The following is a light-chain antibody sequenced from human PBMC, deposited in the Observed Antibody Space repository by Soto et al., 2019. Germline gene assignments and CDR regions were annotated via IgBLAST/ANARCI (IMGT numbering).Light chain of an antibody. V-gene: IGLV1-44*01. Sequence: QSVLTQPPSSSGTHVQRVTFSCSGSSSNIGSGTVNWYQQLPGTAPKLLIYNDNQRPSGDPDRFSGSKSGTSASLAISGLQSEDEADYYCASWDVTLNGLYVLGTGTKLTVL. J-gene: IGLJ1*01. CDR3: ASWDVTLNGLYV. CDR2: NDN. CDR1: SSNIGSGT.